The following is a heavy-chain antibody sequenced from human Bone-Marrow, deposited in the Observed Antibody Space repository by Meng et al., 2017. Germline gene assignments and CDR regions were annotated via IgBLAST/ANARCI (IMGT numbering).Heavy chain of an antibody. CDR1: GFTFSNYA. CDR3: AKDSGNSGWYFDY. Sequence: EVQLLESGGGLVQPGGSLRLSCATSGFTFSNYAMGWVRQAPGKGLEWLSTISTSGAGTYYADSVKGRFAISRDNSKHTLYLQMNSLRAEDTAVYYCAKDSGNSGWYFDYWGQGTLVTVSS. J-gene: IGHJ4*02. V-gene: IGHV3-23*01. CDR2: ISTSGAGT. D-gene: IGHD6-19*01.